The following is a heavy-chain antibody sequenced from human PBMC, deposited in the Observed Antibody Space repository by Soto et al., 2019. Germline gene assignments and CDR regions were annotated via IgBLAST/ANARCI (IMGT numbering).Heavy chain of an antibody. CDR1: GGTFNGYI. J-gene: IGHJ4*02. CDR2: IIFTFNTA. D-gene: IGHD1-26*01. CDR3: AGGLVREPGGFDF. Sequence: QVQLVQSGAEAKKPGSSVKVSCKPSGGTFNGYIITWVRQAPGQGLEWIGGIIFTFNTANYAEKFQGRVSLSAHQGTSTAYLELTSLTSGGTAVFYCAGGLVREPGGFDFWGQGTLVSVSS. V-gene: IGHV1-69*01.